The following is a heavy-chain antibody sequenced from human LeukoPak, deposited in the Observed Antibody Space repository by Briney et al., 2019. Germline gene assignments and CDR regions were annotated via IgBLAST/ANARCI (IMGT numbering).Heavy chain of an antibody. CDR3: TRARGFHCSTTDCFFVL. J-gene: IGHJ4*02. CDR1: RYTFTGYY. V-gene: IGHV1-2*02. Sequence: ASVKVSCKASRYTFTGYYIHWVRQAPGQGLEWMGWINPNSGGTNYAQKLQGRVTMTRDTSISTAYMELSRLRSDDTAMYYCTRARGFHCSTTDCFFVLWGQGTLVTVS. D-gene: IGHD2-2*01. CDR2: INPNSGGT.